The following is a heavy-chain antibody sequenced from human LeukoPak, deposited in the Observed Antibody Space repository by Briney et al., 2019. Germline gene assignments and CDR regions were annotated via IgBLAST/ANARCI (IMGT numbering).Heavy chain of an antibody. D-gene: IGHD3-3*01. CDR2: IYYSGST. J-gene: IGHJ5*02. CDR3: ARDKSGYYHDPYNWFDP. CDR1: GGSIRSGDYY. V-gene: IGHV4-30-4*01. Sequence: SQTLSLTCTVSGGSIRSGDYYWSWIRQPPGKGLEWIGYIYYSGSTYYNPSLKSRVTISVDTSKNQFSLKLTSVTAADTAVYYCARDKSGYYHDPYNWFDPRGQGTLVTVSS.